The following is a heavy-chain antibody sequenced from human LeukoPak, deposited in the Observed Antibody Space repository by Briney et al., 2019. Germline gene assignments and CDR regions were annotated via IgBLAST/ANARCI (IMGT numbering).Heavy chain of an antibody. Sequence: GGSLRLSCAASGFTFSSYAMSWVRQTPGKGLEWVSAISGSGGSTYYADSMKGRFTISRDNSKNTLYLQMNSLRAEDTAVYYCAKGFREGCSSTSCYATPFFDYWGQGTLVTVSS. CDR1: GFTFSSYA. CDR3: AKGFREGCSSTSCYATPFFDY. D-gene: IGHD2-2*01. CDR2: ISGSGGST. J-gene: IGHJ4*02. V-gene: IGHV3-23*01.